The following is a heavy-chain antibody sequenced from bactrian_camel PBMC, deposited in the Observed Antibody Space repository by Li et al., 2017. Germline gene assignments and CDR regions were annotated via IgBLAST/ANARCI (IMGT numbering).Heavy chain of an antibody. V-gene: IGHV3S40*01. CDR3: VDDCYGSRYYLARRTNI. CDR1: GYTYSSMC. Sequence: VQLVESGGGSVQPGGSLRLSCVVSGYTYSSMCMGWFRQGIGEEREGVAAIFTSDDSTYYADSVKGRFNISRDNDKNTVYLQMSNLQPEDTAMYYCVDDCYGSRYYLARRTNIWGQGTQVTVS. CDR2: IFTSDDST. D-gene: IGHD6*01. J-gene: IGHJ4*01.